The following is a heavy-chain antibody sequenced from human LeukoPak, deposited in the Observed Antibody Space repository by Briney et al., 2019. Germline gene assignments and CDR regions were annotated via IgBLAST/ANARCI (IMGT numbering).Heavy chain of an antibody. V-gene: IGHV3-23*01. CDR3: AKAEYYYDSSGYAY. CDR2: ISGSGGST. D-gene: IGHD3-22*01. Sequence: GGSLRLSCAASGFTFSSYAMSWVRQAPGKGLEWVSAISGSGGSTYYADSVKGRFTISRDNSKNTLYLQMNSLRAEDTVVYYCAKAEYYYDSSGYAYWGQGTLVTVSS. J-gene: IGHJ4*02. CDR1: GFTFSSYA.